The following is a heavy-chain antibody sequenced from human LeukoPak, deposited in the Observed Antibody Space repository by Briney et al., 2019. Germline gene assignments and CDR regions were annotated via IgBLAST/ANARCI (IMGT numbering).Heavy chain of an antibody. CDR1: GFTVSSNY. V-gene: IGHV3-66*01. J-gene: IGHJ4*02. CDR3: ARDKLASYSSGWYFDY. Sequence: PGGSPRLSCAASGFTVSSNYMSWVRQAPGKGLEWVSVIYSGGSTYYADSVKGRFTISRDNSKNTLYLQMNSLRAEDTAVYYCARDKLASYSSGWYFDYWGQGTLVTVSS. D-gene: IGHD6-19*01. CDR2: IYSGGST.